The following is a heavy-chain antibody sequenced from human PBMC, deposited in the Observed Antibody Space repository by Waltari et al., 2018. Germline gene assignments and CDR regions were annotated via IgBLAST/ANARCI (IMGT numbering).Heavy chain of an antibody. Sequence: QVQLVESGGGVVQPGGSLRLSCAASGFNFSSYGMHWVRQAPGKGMEWVSAISGSGGSTYYADSVKGRFTISRDNSKNPLYLQMHSRRAEDTAVYYCARMSYSSYSYYYYCMDVWGQGTTVTVSS. CDR1: GFNFSSYG. CDR3: ARMSYSSYSYYYYCMDV. J-gene: IGHJ6*02. CDR2: ISGSGGST. D-gene: IGHD6-19*01. V-gene: IGHV3-NL1*01.